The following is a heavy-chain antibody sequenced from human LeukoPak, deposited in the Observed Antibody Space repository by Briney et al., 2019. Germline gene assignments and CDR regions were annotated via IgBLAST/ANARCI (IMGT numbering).Heavy chain of an antibody. CDR3: AVPAAITLNYFDY. V-gene: IGHV3-21*01. CDR1: VFTFSGYS. Sequence: GSLRLSCAASVFTFSGYSMNWVRPAPGKGLGWVSSISSSSSYIYYADSVKGRFTISRDNAKNSLYLQMNSLRAEDTAVYYCAVPAAITLNYFDYWGQGTLVTVSS. CDR2: ISSSSSYI. J-gene: IGHJ4*02. D-gene: IGHD2-2*01.